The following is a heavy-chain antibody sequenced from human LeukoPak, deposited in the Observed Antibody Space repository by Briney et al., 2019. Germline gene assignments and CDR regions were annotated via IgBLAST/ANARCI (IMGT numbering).Heavy chain of an antibody. V-gene: IGHV3-43*01. Sequence: GGSLRLSCAASGFNFYDYTMHWVRHIPGKGLEWVSLINWDGGSTFYADSVKGRFTISRDTRKNFLYLQMISLRTEDTALYYCAKDLGKVIAAAGTSGFDSWGRGTLVTVSS. D-gene: IGHD6-13*01. J-gene: IGHJ4*01. CDR3: AKDLGKVIAAAGTSGFDS. CDR1: GFNFYDYT. CDR2: INWDGGST.